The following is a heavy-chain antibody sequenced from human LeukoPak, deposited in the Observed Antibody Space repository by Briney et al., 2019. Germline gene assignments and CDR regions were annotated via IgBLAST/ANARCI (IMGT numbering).Heavy chain of an antibody. V-gene: IGHV4-59*11. J-gene: IGHJ4*02. CDR1: GGSISSHY. CDR2: IYYSGST. D-gene: IGHD5-24*01. Sequence: SETLSLTCTVSGGSISSHYWSWIQQPPGKGLEWIGYIYYSGSTNYNPSLKSRVTLSVDTSKNQFSLKLSSVTAADTAVYYCARGYRDGYNFLVYWGQGTLVTVSS. CDR3: ARGYRDGYNFLVY.